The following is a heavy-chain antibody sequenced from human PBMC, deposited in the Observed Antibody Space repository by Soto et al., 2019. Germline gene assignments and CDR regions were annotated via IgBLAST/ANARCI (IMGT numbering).Heavy chain of an antibody. D-gene: IGHD3-16*01. CDR2: ITSDGSDL. CDR3: ASESELGTKGLFDY. CDR1: GFTFSRYW. V-gene: IGHV3-74*01. J-gene: IGHJ4*02. Sequence: EVQLVESGGALVQPGGSLRLSCASSGFTFSRYWMHWVRQGPGKGLVWVSRITSDGSDLIYADSVKGRFTISRDNAKNTLYLQMISLRAEDTAVYYCASESELGTKGLFDYWGQGTLVTVSS.